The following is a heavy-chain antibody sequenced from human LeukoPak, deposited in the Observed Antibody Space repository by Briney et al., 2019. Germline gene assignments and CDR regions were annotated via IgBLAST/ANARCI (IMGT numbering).Heavy chain of an antibody. V-gene: IGHV3-21*01. J-gene: IGHJ4*02. D-gene: IGHD6-19*01. CDR1: GFTFSSYS. CDR2: ISSSSYI. CDR3: ASVGSGWSEAGY. Sequence: PGGSLRLSCAASGFTFSSYSMNWVRQAPGKGLEWVSSISSSSYIYYADSVKGRFTISRDNAKNSLYLQMNSLRAEDTAVYYCASVGSGWSEAGYWGQGTLVTVSS.